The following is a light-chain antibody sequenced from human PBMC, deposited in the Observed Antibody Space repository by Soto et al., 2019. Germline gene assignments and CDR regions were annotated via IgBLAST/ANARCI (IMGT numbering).Light chain of an antibody. CDR1: QSISSW. Sequence: DIQMTQSPSTLSASVGDRVTITCRASQSISSWLAWYQQKPGKAPKLLIYDASSLESGVPSRFSGSGSGTEFTLTISCLQPDDFATYYCQQYNSYQTFGQGTKVDIK. CDR3: QQYNSYQT. J-gene: IGKJ1*01. CDR2: DAS. V-gene: IGKV1-5*01.